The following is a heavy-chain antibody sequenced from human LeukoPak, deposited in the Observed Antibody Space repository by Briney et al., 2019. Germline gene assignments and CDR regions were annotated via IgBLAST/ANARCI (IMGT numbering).Heavy chain of an antibody. CDR2: FDPEDGET. D-gene: IGHD5-18*01. Sequence: ASVTVSCKASGGTFSSYAISWVRQAPGKGLEWMGGFDPEDGETIYAQKFQGRVTMTEDTSTDTAYMELSSLRSEDTAVYYCATSVRGYSYGYSLDYWGQGTLVTVSS. J-gene: IGHJ4*02. CDR3: ATSVRGYSYGYSLDY. V-gene: IGHV1-24*01. CDR1: GGTFSSYA.